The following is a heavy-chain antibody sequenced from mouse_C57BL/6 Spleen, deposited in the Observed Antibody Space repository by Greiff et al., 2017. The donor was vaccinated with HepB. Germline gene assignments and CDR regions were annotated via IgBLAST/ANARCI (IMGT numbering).Heavy chain of an antibody. CDR3: ATNYYGSSYFDY. J-gene: IGHJ2*01. V-gene: IGHV1-9*01. CDR1: GYTFTGYW. CDR2: IVPGSGST. Sequence: QVQLQQSGAELMKPGASVKLSCKATGYTFTGYWIEWVKPMPGHGFEWIGEIVPGSGSTNYNEKFKSKATFTADTSSNTAYMQLSSLTTEDSAIYYCATNYYGSSYFDYWGQGTTLTVSS. D-gene: IGHD1-1*01.